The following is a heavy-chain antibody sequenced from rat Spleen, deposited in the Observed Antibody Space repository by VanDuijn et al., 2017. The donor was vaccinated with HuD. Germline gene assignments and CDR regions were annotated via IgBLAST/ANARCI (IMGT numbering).Heavy chain of an antibody. V-gene: IGHV5-29*01. CDR2: ISYDGLVP. CDR1: GFTFSDYY. CDR3: ARHRLYFDDGSYYHSRVMDA. Sequence: EVLLVKSDGGLVQPGRSLKLSCAASGFTFSDYYMAWVRQAPTKGLEWVASISYDGLVPYYRDSVKGRCTISRDNSESTLYLQMDSLRSEDTATYYCARHRLYFDDGSYYHSRVMDAWGQGASVTVSS. D-gene: IGHD1-12*02. J-gene: IGHJ4*01.